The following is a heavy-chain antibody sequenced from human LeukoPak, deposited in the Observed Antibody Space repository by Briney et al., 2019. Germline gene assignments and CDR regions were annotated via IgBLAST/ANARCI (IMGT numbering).Heavy chain of an antibody. CDR3: ARARYPGCYYMDV. Sequence: PGGSLRLSCAASGFTFSDYYMSWIRQAPGKGLEWVSYISSSGSTIYYADSVKGRFTISRDNAKNSLYLQMNSLRAEDTAVYYCARARYPGCYYMDVWGKGTTVTVSS. D-gene: IGHD3-16*02. V-gene: IGHV3-11*04. CDR1: GFTFSDYY. CDR2: ISSSGSTI. J-gene: IGHJ6*03.